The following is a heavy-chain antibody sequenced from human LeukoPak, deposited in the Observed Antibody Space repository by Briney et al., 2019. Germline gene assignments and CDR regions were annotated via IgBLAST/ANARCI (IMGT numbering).Heavy chain of an antibody. V-gene: IGHV3-48*02. CDR1: GFTVSSNY. CDR3: ARGVRYLDY. J-gene: IGHJ4*02. D-gene: IGHD3-10*01. CDR2: ISSSSSTI. Sequence: GGSLRLSCAASGFTVSSNYMSWVRPAPGKGLEWVSYISSSSSTIYYADSLKGRFTISRDNARKSLYLQMNSLRDEDTAVYYCARGVRYLDYWGQGTLVTVSS.